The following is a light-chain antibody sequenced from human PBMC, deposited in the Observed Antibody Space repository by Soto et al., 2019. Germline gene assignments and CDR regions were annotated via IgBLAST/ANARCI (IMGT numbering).Light chain of an antibody. CDR1: QSVSSNF. CDR3: QQYGSSPWT. V-gene: IGKV3-20*01. Sequence: EIVLTQSPGTLSLSPGERATLSCRASQSVSSNFLAWYQQKPGQAPSLLIYGASSMATGIPDRFSGSGSGTDFTLTISRLEPEDFAVYYCQQYGSSPWTFGQGTKVEIK. J-gene: IGKJ1*01. CDR2: GAS.